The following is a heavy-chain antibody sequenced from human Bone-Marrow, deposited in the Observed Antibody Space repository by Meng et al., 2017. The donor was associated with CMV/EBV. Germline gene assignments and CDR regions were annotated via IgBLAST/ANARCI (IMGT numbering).Heavy chain of an antibody. V-gene: IGHV3-7*01. D-gene: IGHD2-15*01. J-gene: IGHJ4*02. CDR3: AKERVLRH. CDR1: GFTFNTYW. CDR2: INPDGSEK. Sequence: LKISCAASGFTFNTYWLSWVRQTPEKGLEWVANINPDGSEKKYVDSVKGRFTISRDNAKNSLYLEMNSLRVEDTAAYYCAKERVLRHWGQGTLVTVSS.